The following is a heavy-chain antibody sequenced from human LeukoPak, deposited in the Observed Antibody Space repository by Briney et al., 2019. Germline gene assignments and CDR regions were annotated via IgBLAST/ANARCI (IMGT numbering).Heavy chain of an antibody. V-gene: IGHV3-23*01. CDR3: AKVDNYYGSGGHDY. J-gene: IGHJ4*02. Sequence: GGSLRLSCAASGFTFSSYAMSWVRQAPGKGLEWVSAISGSGGSTYYAGSVKGRFTISRDNSKNTLYLQMNSLRAEDTAVYYCAKVDNYYGSGGHDYWGQGTLVTVSS. D-gene: IGHD3-10*01. CDR1: GFTFSSYA. CDR2: ISGSGGST.